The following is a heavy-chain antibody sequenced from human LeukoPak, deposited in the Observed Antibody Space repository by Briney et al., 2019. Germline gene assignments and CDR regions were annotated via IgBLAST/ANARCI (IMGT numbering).Heavy chain of an antibody. CDR2: INPSGGST. CDR3: ARENWYYDY. V-gene: IGHV1-46*01. J-gene: IGHJ4*02. Sequence: ASMKVSCKASGYTFTSYYMHWVRQAPGQGLEWMGIINPSGGSTSYAQKFQGRVTMTSDTSVSTVYMELSSLISDDTAAYYCARENWYYDYWGQGTLVTVSS. CDR1: GYTFTSYY. D-gene: IGHD1-7*01.